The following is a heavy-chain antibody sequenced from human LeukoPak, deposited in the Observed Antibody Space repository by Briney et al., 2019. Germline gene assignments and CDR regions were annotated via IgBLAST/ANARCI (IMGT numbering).Heavy chain of an antibody. Sequence: PGGSLRLSCAASGFTFSSYSMNWVRQAPGKGLEWVSYISSSGNTIDYADSVKGRFTISRDKAKNSLYLQMVSLRAEDTAVYYCARLRGYSYGYGDYWGQGTLVTVSS. J-gene: IGHJ4*02. D-gene: IGHD5-18*01. V-gene: IGHV3-48*01. CDR1: GFTFSSYS. CDR2: ISSSGNTI. CDR3: ARLRGYSYGYGDY.